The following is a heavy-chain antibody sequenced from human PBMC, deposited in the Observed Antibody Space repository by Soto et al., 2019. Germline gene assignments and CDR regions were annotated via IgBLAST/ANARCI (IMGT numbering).Heavy chain of an antibody. CDR3: ARALTRVTKDY. Sequence: EVQLVESGGGLVQPGGSLRLSCAASGFTFSGYWMSWVRRAPGKGLEWVANINEDGSEKYYVDFVRGRFTISRDNAKNSLYLQMNSLRAEGTAMYYCARALTRVTKDYWGQGTLATVSS. V-gene: IGHV3-7*01. CDR1: GFTFSGYW. J-gene: IGHJ4*02. CDR2: INEDGSEK. D-gene: IGHD4-17*01.